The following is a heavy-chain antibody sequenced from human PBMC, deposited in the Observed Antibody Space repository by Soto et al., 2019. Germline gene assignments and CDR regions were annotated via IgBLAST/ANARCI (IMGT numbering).Heavy chain of an antibody. CDR3: ARAYYDILTGYYKRYYYYYMDV. D-gene: IGHD3-9*01. V-gene: IGHV4-59*08. J-gene: IGHJ6*03. CDR2: IYYSGST. Sequence: PSETLSLTCTVSGGSISSYYWSWIRQPPGKGLEWIGYIYYSGSTNYNPSLKSRVTISVDTSKNQFSLKLSSVTAADTAVYYCARAYYDILTGYYKRYYYYYMDVWGKGTTVTVSS. CDR1: GGSISSYY.